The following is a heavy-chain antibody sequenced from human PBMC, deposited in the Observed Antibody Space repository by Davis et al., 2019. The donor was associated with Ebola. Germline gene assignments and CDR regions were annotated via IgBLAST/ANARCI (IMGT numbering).Heavy chain of an antibody. D-gene: IGHD2-2*01. CDR3: ARHGVPAAAGMDV. CDR2: IYNSGST. V-gene: IGHV4-59*08. CDR1: GGSTSSHY. Sequence: MPSETLSLTCTVSGGSTSSHYWSWIRQPPGKGLELIGYIYNSGSTKYNPSLKSRVTISVDTAKNQFSLKLSSVTAADTAVYYCARHGVPAAAGMDVWGQGTTVTVSS. J-gene: IGHJ6*02.